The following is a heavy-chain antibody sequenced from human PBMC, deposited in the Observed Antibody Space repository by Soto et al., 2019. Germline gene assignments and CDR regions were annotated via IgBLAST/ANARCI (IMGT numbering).Heavy chain of an antibody. CDR2: IIPILGIA. D-gene: IGHD3-9*01. CDR3: ARDILTGGWFDP. CDR1: GGTLSSYT. Sequence: QVQLVQSGAEVKKPGSSVKVSCKASGGTLSSYTISWVRQAPGQGLEWMGRIIPILGIANYAQKFQGRVTITADKSTSTAYMELSSLRSEDTAVYYCARDILTGGWFDPWGQGTLVTVSS. J-gene: IGHJ5*02. V-gene: IGHV1-69*08.